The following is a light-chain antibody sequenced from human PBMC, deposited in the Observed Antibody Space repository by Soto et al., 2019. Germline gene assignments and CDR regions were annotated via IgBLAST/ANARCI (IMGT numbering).Light chain of an antibody. V-gene: IGLV2-11*01. CDR3: CSYAGSSLWV. CDR2: DVS. J-gene: IGLJ3*02. CDR1: SSDVGGYNY. Sequence: QSVLTQPRSVSGSPGQSVTISCTGTSSDVGGYNYVSWYQQHPGKAPKLIIYDVSKWPSGVPDRFSGSKSGNTASLTISGLQAEDEADYYCCSYAGSSLWVFGGGTQLTVL.